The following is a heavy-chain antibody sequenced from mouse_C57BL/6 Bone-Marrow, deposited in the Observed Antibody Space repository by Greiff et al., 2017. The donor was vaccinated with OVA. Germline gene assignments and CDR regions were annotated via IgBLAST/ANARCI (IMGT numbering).Heavy chain of an antibody. J-gene: IGHJ1*03. Sequence: QVQLQHPGAELVMPGASVKLSCKASGYTFTSYWMHWVTQRPGQGLEWIGEFDPSDSYTNYNQKFKGKSTLTVDKSSSTAYMQLSSLTSVDSAVYYCVSSPYWYCDVWGTGTTVTVSS. V-gene: IGHV1-69*01. CDR1: GYTFTSYW. CDR3: VSSPYWYCDV. D-gene: IGHD1-1*01. CDR2: FDPSDSYT.